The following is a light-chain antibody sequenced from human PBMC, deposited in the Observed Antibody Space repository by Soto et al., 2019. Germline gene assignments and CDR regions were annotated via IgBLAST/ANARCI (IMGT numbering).Light chain of an antibody. J-gene: IGKJ1*01. CDR2: RAS. V-gene: IGKV3-15*01. Sequence: EIVLTQSPGTLSLSPGERATLSCTASHYVYSNVAWFQQRPGQAHRLMIYRASTRATGTPARFSGSGSGTEFTLTITSLQSEDFALYYCQQYHNLWTFGQGTKVDIK. CDR1: HYVYSN. CDR3: QQYHNLWT.